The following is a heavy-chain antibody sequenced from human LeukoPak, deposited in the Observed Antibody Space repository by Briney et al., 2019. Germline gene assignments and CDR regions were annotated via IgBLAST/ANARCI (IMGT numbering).Heavy chain of an antibody. CDR1: GYSISSGYY. CDR3: SRGTFGVAKYLDYYYYMDV. Sequence: SETLSLTCTVSGYSISSGYYWGWIRQPPGKGLEWIGSIYHSGSTYYNPSLKSRVTISVDTSRNQFSLKLSSVTAADTAVYYCSRGTFGVAKYLDYYYYMDVWGKGTTVTVSS. J-gene: IGHJ6*03. V-gene: IGHV4-38-2*02. CDR2: IYHSGST. D-gene: IGHD3-3*01.